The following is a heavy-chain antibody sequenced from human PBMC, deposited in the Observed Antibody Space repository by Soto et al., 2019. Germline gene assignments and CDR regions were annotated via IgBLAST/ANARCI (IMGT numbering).Heavy chain of an antibody. CDR3: ARDRTPKYYYYGMAV. CDR1: GYTFTCYG. CDR2: ISAYNGNT. J-gene: IGHJ6*02. V-gene: IGHV1-18*01. Sequence: ASVKVSCKASGYTFTCYGISWVRQAPGQGLEWMGWISAYNGNTNYAQKLQGRVTMTTDTSTSTAYMELRSLRSDDTAVYYCARDRTPKYYYYGMAVRGQGTTVTVSS.